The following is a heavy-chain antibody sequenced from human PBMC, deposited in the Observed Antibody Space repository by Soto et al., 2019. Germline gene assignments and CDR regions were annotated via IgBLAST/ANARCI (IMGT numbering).Heavy chain of an antibody. D-gene: IGHD3-9*01. Sequence: GESLKISCAASGFTFSSYAMSWVRQAPGKGLEWVSAISGSGGSTYYADSVKGRFTISRDNSKNTLYLQMNSLRAEDTAVYYCARLILTGYSNSFDYWGQGTLVTVSS. V-gene: IGHV3-23*01. J-gene: IGHJ4*02. CDR3: ARLILTGYSNSFDY. CDR1: GFTFSSYA. CDR2: ISGSGGST.